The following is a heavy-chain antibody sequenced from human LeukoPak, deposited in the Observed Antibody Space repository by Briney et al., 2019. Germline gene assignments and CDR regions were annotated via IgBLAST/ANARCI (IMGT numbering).Heavy chain of an antibody. CDR1: AYTFTGYY. CDR3: ARDAIVGATRGDY. D-gene: IGHD1-26*01. V-gene: IGHV1-2*02. CDR2: ISPNTGVT. Sequence: ASVKVSCKASAYTFTGYYMHWVRQAPGQGLEWMGWISPNTGVTKYAQKSQGRVTMTRDTSIDTAYMELSRLTSDDTAIYYCARDAIVGATRGDYWGQGTRVTVSS. J-gene: IGHJ4*02.